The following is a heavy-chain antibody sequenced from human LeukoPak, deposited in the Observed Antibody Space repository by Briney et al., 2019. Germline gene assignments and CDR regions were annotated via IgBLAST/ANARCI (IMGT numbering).Heavy chain of an antibody. J-gene: IGHJ4*02. D-gene: IGHD4-17*01. CDR3: AGGYGDYEGGGY. CDR2: IIPIFGTA. CDR1: GGTFSSYA. Sequence: SVKVSCKASGGTFSSYAISWVRQAPGQGLEWMGRIIPIFGTANYAQKFQGRVTITADKSTSTAYMALSSLRSEDTAVYYCAGGYGDYEGGGYWGQGTLVTVSS. V-gene: IGHV1-69*06.